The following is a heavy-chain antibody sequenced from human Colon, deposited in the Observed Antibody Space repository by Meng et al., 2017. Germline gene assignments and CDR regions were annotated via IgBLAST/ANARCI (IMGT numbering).Heavy chain of an antibody. V-gene: IGHV4-38-2*02. CDR3: ARVASGYPGVY. CDR1: NFSITSGYY. D-gene: IGHD5-12*01. J-gene: IGHJ4*02. CDR2: IYHSGIP. Sequence: SDTLSLTCIVSNFSITSGYYWGWIRQPPGKGLEWIGSIYHSGIPYYNPSLKSRVALSIDTSENHFSLKLSSVTGADTAVYYCARVASGYPGVYWGRGTLVTVSS.